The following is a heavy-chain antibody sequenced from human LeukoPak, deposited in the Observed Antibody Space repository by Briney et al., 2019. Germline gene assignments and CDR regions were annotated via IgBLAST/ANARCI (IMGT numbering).Heavy chain of an antibody. J-gene: IGHJ4*02. Sequence: SVKVSCKASGGTFSSYAISWVRQATGQGLEWMGGIIPTFGTANYAQRFQGRVTITADESTSTAYMELSSLRYEDTAVYYCARAFDILTENYFDYWGQGTLVTVSS. CDR1: GGTFSSYA. D-gene: IGHD3-9*01. CDR2: IIPTFGTA. CDR3: ARAFDILTENYFDY. V-gene: IGHV1-69*13.